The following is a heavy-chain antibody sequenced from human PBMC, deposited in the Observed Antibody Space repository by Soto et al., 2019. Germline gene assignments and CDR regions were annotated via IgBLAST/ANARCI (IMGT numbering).Heavy chain of an antibody. D-gene: IGHD3-10*01. CDR2: INLVFGPA. Sequence: QVQLVQSGAEVKKPGSSVRVSCKTSGGSFSNYGISWVRQAPGQGLEWMGEINLVFGPANNARKFQGRLTITADRTTSTAYMHPTSLTAEDPAVDYCARGSHEIEGVSVSLLGPSNWFDPWGQGTLVTVTS. CDR1: GGSFSNYG. CDR3: ARGSHEIEGVSVSLLGPSNWFDP. V-gene: IGHV1-69*06. J-gene: IGHJ5*02.